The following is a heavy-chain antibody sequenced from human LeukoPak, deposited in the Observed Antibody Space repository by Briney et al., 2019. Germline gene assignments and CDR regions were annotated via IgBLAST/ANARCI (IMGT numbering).Heavy chain of an antibody. V-gene: IGHV5-51*01. J-gene: IGHJ3*02. CDR2: IYPGDSDT. CDR3: ARHRVAESSFEPYDI. CDR1: GYSFSNYW. D-gene: IGHD3-16*01. Sequence: GESLKISCQGSGYSFSNYWIAWVRQVPGRGLEGMGIIYPGDSDTRYRPSFEGQVTISADKSISTAYLQWSSLKASDTAMYYCARHRVAESSFEPYDIWGQGTAVTVSS.